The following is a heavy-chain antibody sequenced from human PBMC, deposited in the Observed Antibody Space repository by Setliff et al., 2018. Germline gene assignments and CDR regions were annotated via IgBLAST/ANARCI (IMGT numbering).Heavy chain of an antibody. D-gene: IGHD3-3*01. V-gene: IGHV1-46*03. CDR3: ARDRYYNSWSGTSITAPHDAFDI. CDR2: INPSGGLT. J-gene: IGHJ3*02. Sequence: ASAKVSCKASGYTLTNYYMHWVRQAPGQGLEWMGIINPSGGLTRYAQKFQGRVTMTRDTSTSTVYMEVSSLRSEDTAVYYCARDRYYNSWSGTSITAPHDAFDIWGQGTMVTVSS. CDR1: GYTLTNYY.